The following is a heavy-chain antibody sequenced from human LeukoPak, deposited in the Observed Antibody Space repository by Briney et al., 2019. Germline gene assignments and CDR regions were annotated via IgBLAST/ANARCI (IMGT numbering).Heavy chain of an antibody. CDR1: GGSISSGDYY. CDR2: IYYSGST. V-gene: IGHV4-30-4*01. J-gene: IGHJ4*02. CDR3: ARGPPGDLEDY. D-gene: IGHD7-27*01. Sequence: SETLSLTCTVSGGSISSGDYYWSWIRQPPGKGLEWIGYIYYSGSTYYNPSLKSRVTISVDTSKNQFSLKLSSVTAADTAVYYCARGPPGDLEDYWGQGTLVTVFS.